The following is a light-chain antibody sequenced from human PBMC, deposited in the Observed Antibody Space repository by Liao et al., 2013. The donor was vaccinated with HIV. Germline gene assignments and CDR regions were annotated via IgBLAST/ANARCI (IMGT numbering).Light chain of an antibody. V-gene: IGLV3-25*03. CDR1: KLGDKY. CDR2: YDK. Sequence: SYGLAQPPSVSVSPGQTASITCSGDKLGDKYASWYQQKPGQAPVLIILYDKDRPSGIPERFSGSSSGTTVTLTISGVQAEDEADYYCQSADSSGIYEVFGSGTKVTVL. J-gene: IGLJ1*01. CDR3: QSADSSGIYEV.